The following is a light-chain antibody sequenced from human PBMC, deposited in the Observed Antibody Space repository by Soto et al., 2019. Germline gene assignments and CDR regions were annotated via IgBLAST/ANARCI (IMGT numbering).Light chain of an antibody. Sequence: QSVLTQPASVSGSPGQSITISCTGTSSDVAGYNYVSWYQQHPGKAPKLMIYDVINRPSGVSNRFSGSKSGNSASLTNSGLQAEDEADYYCSSYTSSSTYVVFGGGTKLTVL. V-gene: IGLV2-14*03. J-gene: IGLJ2*01. CDR1: SSDVAGYNY. CDR3: SSYTSSSTYVV. CDR2: DVI.